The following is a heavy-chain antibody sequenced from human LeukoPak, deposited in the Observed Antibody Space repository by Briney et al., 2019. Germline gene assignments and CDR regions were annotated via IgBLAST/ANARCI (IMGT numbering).Heavy chain of an antibody. CDR3: ASPFRMYYYGSGSYYY. D-gene: IGHD3-10*01. CDR1: GYTFTSYY. V-gene: IGHV1-46*01. Sequence: ASVKVSCKASGYTFTSYYMHWVRQAPGQGLEWMGIINPSGGSTSYAQKFQGRVTMTRDMSTSTAYMELSSLRSEDTAVYYCASPFRMYYYGSGSYYYWGQGTLVTVSS. J-gene: IGHJ4*02. CDR2: INPSGGST.